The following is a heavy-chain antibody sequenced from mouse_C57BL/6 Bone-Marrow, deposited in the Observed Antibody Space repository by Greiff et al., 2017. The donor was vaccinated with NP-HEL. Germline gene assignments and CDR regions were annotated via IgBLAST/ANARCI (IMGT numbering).Heavy chain of an antibody. CDR2: IHPNSGST. V-gene: IGHV1-64*01. J-gene: IGHJ3*01. Sequence: QVQLQQPGAELVKPGASVKLSCKASGYTFTSYWMHWVKQRPGQGLEWIGMIHPNSGSTNYNEKFKSKATLTVDKSSSTAYMQLSSLTSEDSAVYYCARGGIYDYDGWFAYWGQGTLVTVSA. CDR1: GYTFTSYW. CDR3: ARGGIYDYDGWFAY. D-gene: IGHD2-4*01.